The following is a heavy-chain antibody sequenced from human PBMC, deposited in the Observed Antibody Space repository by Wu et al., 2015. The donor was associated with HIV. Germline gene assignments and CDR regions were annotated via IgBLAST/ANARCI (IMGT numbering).Heavy chain of an antibody. V-gene: IGHV1-8*02. Sequence: QVQLVQSGAEVKKPGASVKVSCKASGYTFTGYYMHWVRQAPGQGLEWMGWINPNSGNTGYAQKFQGRVTMTRNTSISTAYMELSSLRSEDTAVYYCARGPGTAMGKGFDYWGQGTLVTVSS. J-gene: IGHJ4*02. D-gene: IGHD5-18*01. CDR2: INPNSGNT. CDR1: GYTFTGYY. CDR3: ARGPGTAMGKGFDY.